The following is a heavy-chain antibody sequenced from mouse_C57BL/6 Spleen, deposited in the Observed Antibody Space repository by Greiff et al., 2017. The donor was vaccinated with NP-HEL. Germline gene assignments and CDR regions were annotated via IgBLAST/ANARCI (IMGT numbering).Heavy chain of an antibody. D-gene: IGHD1-1*01. V-gene: IGHV1-81*01. CDR3: AMGYGTSYYYAMDY. CDR1: GYTFTSYG. J-gene: IGHJ4*01. Sequence: VQLQQSGAELARPGASVKLSCKASGYTFTSYGISWVKQRTGQGLEWIGEIYPRSGNTYYNEKFKGKATLTADKSSSTAYMELRSLTSEDSAVYFCAMGYGTSYYYAMDYWGQGTSVTVSS. CDR2: IYPRSGNT.